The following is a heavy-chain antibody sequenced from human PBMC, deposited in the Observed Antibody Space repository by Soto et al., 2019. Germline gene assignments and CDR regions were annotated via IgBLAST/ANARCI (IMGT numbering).Heavy chain of an antibody. CDR3: AKEHGDYGYFDY. D-gene: IGHD4-17*01. V-gene: IGHV3-23*01. J-gene: IGHJ4*02. Sequence: EVQLLESGGGFVQPGESRRLSCAASGFIFTSYAMSWVRQAPGKGLEWVSTISGSGVSTFYPDSVKGRFTISRDNSKNTLYLQMRSLRAEDTAIYYGAKEHGDYGYFDYWGKGTLVTVSS. CDR2: ISGSGVST. CDR1: GFIFTSYA.